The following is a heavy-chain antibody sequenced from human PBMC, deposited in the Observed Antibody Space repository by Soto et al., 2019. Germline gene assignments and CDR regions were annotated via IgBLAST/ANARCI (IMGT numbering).Heavy chain of an antibody. CDR2: ISYDGSNK. CDR3: AREAPLGYYDSSGFDY. CDR1: GFTFSSYA. Sequence: GSLRLSCAASGFTFSSYAMHWVRQAPGKGLEWVAVISYDGSNKYYADSVKGRFTISRDNSKNTLYLQMNSLRAEDTAVYYCAREAPLGYYDSSGFDYWGQGTLVTVSS. D-gene: IGHD3-22*01. V-gene: IGHV3-30-3*01. J-gene: IGHJ4*02.